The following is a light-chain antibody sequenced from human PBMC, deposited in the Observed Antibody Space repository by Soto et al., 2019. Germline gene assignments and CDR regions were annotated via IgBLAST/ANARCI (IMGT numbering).Light chain of an antibody. CDR2: GAF. V-gene: IGKV3-15*01. CDR1: QNINSN. J-gene: IGKJ1*01. CDR3: QQYNKWLTWT. Sequence: EIVMTQSPATLSVSPGERATLSCRASQNINSNLAWYQQKPGQGPRLLIYGAFTRATGVSDRFTGSGSGTEFTLTISSLQSEDFAVYYCQQYNKWLTWTVGQGTKVEIK.